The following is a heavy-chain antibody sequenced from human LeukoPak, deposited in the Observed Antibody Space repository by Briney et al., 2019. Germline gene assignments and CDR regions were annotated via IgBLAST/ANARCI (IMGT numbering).Heavy chain of an antibody. Sequence: SETLSLTCTVSGGSISSYYWSWIRQPAGKGLEWIGRIYTSGSTNYNPSLKSRVTMSVDTSKNQFSLKLSSVTAADTAVYYCARVTRDILTGYRRKGAFDIWGQGTMVTVCS. CDR1: GGSISSYY. CDR2: IYTSGST. V-gene: IGHV4-4*07. D-gene: IGHD3-9*01. CDR3: ARVTRDILTGYRRKGAFDI. J-gene: IGHJ3*02.